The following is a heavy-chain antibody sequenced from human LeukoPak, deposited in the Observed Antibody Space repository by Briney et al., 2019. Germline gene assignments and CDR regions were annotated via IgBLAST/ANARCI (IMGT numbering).Heavy chain of an antibody. CDR3: ARGALLWFGDRMEYYFDY. D-gene: IGHD3-10*01. Sequence: SETLSLTCAVYGGSFSGYYWSWIRQPPGKGLEWIGEINHSGSTNYNPSLKSRVTISVDTSKNQFSLKLSSMTAADTAVYYCARGALLWFGDRMEYYFDYWGQGTLLTVSS. CDR1: GGSFSGYY. CDR2: INHSGST. V-gene: IGHV4-34*01. J-gene: IGHJ4*02.